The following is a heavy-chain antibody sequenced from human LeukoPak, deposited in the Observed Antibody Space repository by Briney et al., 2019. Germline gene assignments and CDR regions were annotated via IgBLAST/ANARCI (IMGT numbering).Heavy chain of an antibody. J-gene: IGHJ4*02. CDR2: ISAYNGNT. V-gene: IGHV1-18*01. CDR1: GYTFTSYG. D-gene: IGHD6-19*01. CDR3: ARDRDSSGWYEGFDY. Sequence: ASVKDSCKASGYTFTSYGISWVRQAPGQGLEWMGWISAYNGNTNYAQKLQGRVTMTTDTSTSTAYMELRSLRSDDTAVYYCARDRDSSGWYEGFDYWGQGTLVTVSS.